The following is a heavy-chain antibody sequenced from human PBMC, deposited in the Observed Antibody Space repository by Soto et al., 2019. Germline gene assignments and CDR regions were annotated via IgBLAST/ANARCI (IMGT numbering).Heavy chain of an antibody. J-gene: IGHJ4*02. Sequence: LRLSCAASGCDFRVYGMHLVRQAPGTGLEWVAVTSYDETNKWYADSVKGRLTISRDNSKNTVYVEMRSVRAEDTAVYYCAKESLAYCGANCFSPVDSWGQGTLVTVSS. V-gene: IGHV3-30*18. D-gene: IGHD2-21*02. CDR1: GCDFRVYG. CDR3: AKESLAYCGANCFSPVDS. CDR2: TSYDETNK.